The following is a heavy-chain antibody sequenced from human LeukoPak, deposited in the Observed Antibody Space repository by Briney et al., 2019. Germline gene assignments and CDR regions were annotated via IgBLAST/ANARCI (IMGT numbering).Heavy chain of an antibody. Sequence: GGSLRLSCATSGFTFSSYGMTWVRQAPGKGLEWVSSISGSGDNTYYADSVKGRFTFSRDNSKDTLYLQTNSLRAEDTAVYYCARGGYYGSGTYYSPTSPHWGQGTLVTVSS. CDR3: ARGGYYGSGTYYSPTSPH. D-gene: IGHD3-10*01. CDR2: ISGSGDNT. V-gene: IGHV3-23*01. CDR1: GFTFSSYG. J-gene: IGHJ4*02.